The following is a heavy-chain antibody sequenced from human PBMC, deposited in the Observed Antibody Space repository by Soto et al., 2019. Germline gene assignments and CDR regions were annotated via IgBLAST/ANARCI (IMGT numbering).Heavy chain of an antibody. CDR3: GKGGVQLWHRTYFDY. J-gene: IGHJ4*02. CDR1: GFTFSSYA. Sequence: DVQLLESGGALVQPGGSLRLSCAASGFTFSSYAMSWVRQAPGKGLEWVSDISPSGGSTYDADSVKGRFTISRDNSKNTLYLQMNSLRGEDTAVYYCGKGGVQLWHRTYFDYWGQGTLVTVSS. V-gene: IGHV3-23*01. D-gene: IGHD5-18*01. CDR2: ISPSGGST.